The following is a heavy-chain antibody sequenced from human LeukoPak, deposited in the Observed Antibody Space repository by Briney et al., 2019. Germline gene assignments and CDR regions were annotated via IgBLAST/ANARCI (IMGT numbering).Heavy chain of an antibody. Sequence: SVKVSCKASGGTFSSYAISWVRQAPGQGLEWMGGIIPIFGTANYAQKSQGRVTITADESTSTAYMELSSLRSEDTAVYYCARPYCSSTSCYGGWFDPWGQGTLVTVSS. J-gene: IGHJ5*02. D-gene: IGHD2-2*01. CDR2: IIPIFGTA. V-gene: IGHV1-69*13. CDR1: GGTFSSYA. CDR3: ARPYCSSTSCYGGWFDP.